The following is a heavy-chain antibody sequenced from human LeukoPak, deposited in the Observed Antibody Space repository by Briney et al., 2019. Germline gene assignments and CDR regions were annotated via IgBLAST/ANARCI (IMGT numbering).Heavy chain of an antibody. J-gene: IGHJ4*02. V-gene: IGHV3-7*04. Sequence: TGGSLRLSCAASGFTFSTYWMNWGRQAPGKGLEWVAEIKQDGSETYYVDSVRGRFTISRDNATTSLFLQMNALRVEDTAVYYCARALRISLGRGVTEFPYLFDHWGQGTLISVSS. D-gene: IGHD3-10*01. CDR3: ARALRISLGRGVTEFPYLFDH. CDR2: IKQDGSET. CDR1: GFTFSTYW.